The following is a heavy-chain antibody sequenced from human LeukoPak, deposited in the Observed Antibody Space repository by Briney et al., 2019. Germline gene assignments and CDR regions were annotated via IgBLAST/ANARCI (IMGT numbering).Heavy chain of an antibody. Sequence: GGSLRLSCAASGFTFSSYGLHWVRQAPGKGLEWVAVISYEGSIKYYADSVKGRFTISRDSSKNTLYLQMNSLRAEDTAVYYCAKYGMTTVTYIDYWGQGTLVTVSS. V-gene: IGHV3-30*18. CDR3: AKYGMTTVTYIDY. D-gene: IGHD4-17*01. CDR1: GFTFSSYG. CDR2: ISYEGSIK. J-gene: IGHJ4*02.